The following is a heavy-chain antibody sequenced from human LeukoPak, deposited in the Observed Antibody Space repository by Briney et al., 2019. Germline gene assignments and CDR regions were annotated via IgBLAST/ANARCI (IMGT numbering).Heavy chain of an antibody. V-gene: IGHV4-61*01. CDR1: GGSISSGSYY. D-gene: IGHD6-19*01. Sequence: SETLSLTCTVSGGSISSGSYYWSWIRQPPGKGLEWIGYIYYSGSTNYNPSLKSRVTISVDTSKNQFSLKLSSVTAADTAVYYCARVNFDPSIAVAGDYYYYYYMDVWGKGTTVTVSS. CDR3: ARVNFDPSIAVAGDYYYYYYMDV. CDR2: IYYSGST. J-gene: IGHJ6*03.